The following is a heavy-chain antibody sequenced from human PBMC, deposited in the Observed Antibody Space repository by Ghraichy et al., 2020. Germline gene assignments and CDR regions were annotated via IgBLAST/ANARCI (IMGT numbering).Heavy chain of an antibody. Sequence: SQTLSLTCAVYGGSISSGGYSWSWIRQPPGKGLEWIGYIYHSGSTYYNPSLKSRVTISVDRSKNQFSLKLSSVTAADTAVYYCATTDSFDAFDIWGQGTMVTVSS. CDR3: ATTDSFDAFDI. V-gene: IGHV4-30-2*01. D-gene: IGHD2-15*01. J-gene: IGHJ3*02. CDR2: IYHSGST. CDR1: GGSISSGGYS.